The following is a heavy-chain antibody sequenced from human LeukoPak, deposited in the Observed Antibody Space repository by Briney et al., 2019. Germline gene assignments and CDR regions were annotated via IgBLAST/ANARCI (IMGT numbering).Heavy chain of an antibody. CDR2: INTDGSNT. CDR1: GFTFSSYW. V-gene: IGHV3-74*01. J-gene: IGHJ4*02. CDR3: AKSNRIAVAGTLG. D-gene: IGHD6-19*01. Sequence: GGSLRLSCAASGFTFSSYWMHWVRQAPGKGLVWVSRINTDGSNTFYADSVKGRFTISRDNAKNTLYLQMNSLRAEDTAVYYCAKSNRIAVAGTLGGGQGTLVTVSS.